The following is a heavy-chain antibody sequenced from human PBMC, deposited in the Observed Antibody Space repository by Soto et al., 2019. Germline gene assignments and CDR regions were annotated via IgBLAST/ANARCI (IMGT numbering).Heavy chain of an antibody. Sequence: EVQLVESGGGLVKPGGSLRLSCISSGFTFRTYTMNLVRQAPGKGLEWVSGIRGFSPYTFYAESVKGRFTISRDNAKNSLYLQMNSLRAEDTAVYYCARDRGYDAHDYYYNAMDVWGQGTTATVSS. CDR2: IRGFSPYT. V-gene: IGHV3-21*01. D-gene: IGHD2-15*01. J-gene: IGHJ6*02. CDR3: ARDRGYDAHDYYYNAMDV. CDR1: GFTFRTYT.